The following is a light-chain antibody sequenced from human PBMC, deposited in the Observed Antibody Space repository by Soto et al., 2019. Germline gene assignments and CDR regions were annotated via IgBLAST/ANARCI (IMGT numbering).Light chain of an antibody. CDR3: QHRSIWPVS. J-gene: IGKJ5*01. Sequence: EIVLTQSPAALSLSPGERATLSCRASQSVGTYLAWYQQKPGQSPRLLMFDVSNRATGIPARFSGSGSGTDFTHTISSLEPEDFGVYYCQHRSIWPVSFGQGTRLEIK. CDR2: DVS. V-gene: IGKV3-11*01. CDR1: QSVGTY.